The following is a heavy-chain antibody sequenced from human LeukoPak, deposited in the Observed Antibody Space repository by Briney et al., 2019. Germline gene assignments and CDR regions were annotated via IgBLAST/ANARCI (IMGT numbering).Heavy chain of an antibody. CDR1: GFTFSSYG. D-gene: IGHD5-12*01. J-gene: IGHJ4*02. Sequence: QPGGSLRLSCAGSGFTFSSYGMHWVRRAPGKGLEWVAFIRYDGSNKYYADSVKGRFTISRDNSKNTLYLQMNSLRAEDTAVYYCARVSGYHWESFYDYWGQGTLVTVSS. CDR2: IRYDGSNK. CDR3: ARVSGYHWESFYDY. V-gene: IGHV3-30*02.